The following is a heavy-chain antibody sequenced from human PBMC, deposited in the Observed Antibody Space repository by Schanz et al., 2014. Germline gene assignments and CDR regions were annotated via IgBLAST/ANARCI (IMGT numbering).Heavy chain of an antibody. Sequence: QVQLQQWGAGLLKPSETLSLTCAVYGGSFSGYYWSWIRQPPGKGLEWIAEINHGGSTNYNPSLKSRVTISGAPPKTQFSLKLSSVTAADTAVYYCAREPLSGYNWFDPWGQGSLVTVSS. CDR2: INHGGST. V-gene: IGHV4-34*01. CDR3: AREPLSGYNWFDP. CDR1: GGSFSGYY. D-gene: IGHD6-25*01. J-gene: IGHJ5*02.